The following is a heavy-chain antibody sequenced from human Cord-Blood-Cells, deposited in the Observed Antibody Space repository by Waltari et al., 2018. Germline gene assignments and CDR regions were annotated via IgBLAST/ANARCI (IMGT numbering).Heavy chain of an antibody. CDR3: ASGVEYYDFWSGYYNWFDP. CDR1: GFTVSSCS. D-gene: IGHD3-3*01. V-gene: IGHV3-21*01. J-gene: IGHJ5*02. CDR2: ISSISSYI. Sequence: EVQLVESGGGLVKPGGSLRLSCAASGFTVSSCSMNWVRPAPGKGREWVPSISSISSYIYYADSVKGRFTISRDNAKNSLYLQMNSLRAEDTAVYYCASGVEYYDFWSGYYNWFDPWGQGTLVTVSS.